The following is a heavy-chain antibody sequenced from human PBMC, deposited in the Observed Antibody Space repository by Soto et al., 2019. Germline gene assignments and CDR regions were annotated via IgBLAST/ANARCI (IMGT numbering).Heavy chain of an antibody. V-gene: IGHV3-23*01. D-gene: IGHD4-17*01. CDR1: GFTFSSYA. CDR2: ISGSGGST. CDR3: AKVDEGTVTTIKIYFDY. Sequence: GGSLRLSCAASGFTFSSYAMSWVRQAPGKGLEWVSAISGSGGSTYYADSVKGRFTISRDNSKNTLYRQMNSLRAEDTAVYYCAKVDEGTVTTIKIYFDYWGQGTLVTVSS. J-gene: IGHJ4*02.